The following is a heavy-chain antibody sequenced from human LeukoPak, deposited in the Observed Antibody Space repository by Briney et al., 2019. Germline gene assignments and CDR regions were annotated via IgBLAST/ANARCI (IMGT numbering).Heavy chain of an antibody. CDR1: GFTFSSYG. D-gene: IGHD3-22*01. J-gene: IGHJ5*02. Sequence: RGSLRLSCAASGFTFSSYGMHWVRQAPGKGLEWVAVISYDGSNKYYADSVKGRFTISRDNSKNTLYLQMNSLRAEDTAVYYCAKDSAPRDYDSSGYPGKNWFDPWGQGTLVTVSS. CDR2: ISYDGSNK. CDR3: AKDSAPRDYDSSGYPGKNWFDP. V-gene: IGHV3-30*18.